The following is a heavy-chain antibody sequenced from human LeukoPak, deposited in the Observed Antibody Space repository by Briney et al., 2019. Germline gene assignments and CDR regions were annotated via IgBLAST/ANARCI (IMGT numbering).Heavy chain of an antibody. CDR3: ASYDVNQGQAY. CDR2: IYTSGST. CDR1: GGSSSSYY. D-gene: IGHD1-14*01. Sequence: SETLSLTCTGYGGSSSSYYWRWLRQPAGKGREWIGRIYTSGSTNYNPSLKRGVTMSVDTSQIQFSLKLSSVTAAYTAVYYCASYDVNQGQAYWGQGTLVTVSS. J-gene: IGHJ4*02. V-gene: IGHV4-59*10.